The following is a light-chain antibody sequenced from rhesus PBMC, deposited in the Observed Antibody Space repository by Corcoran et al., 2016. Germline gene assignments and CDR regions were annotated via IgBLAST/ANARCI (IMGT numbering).Light chain of an antibody. J-gene: IGKJ1*01. CDR1: QSISSW. V-gene: IGKV1-22*01. Sequence: DIQMTQSPSSLSASVGDTVTITCRASQSISSWVDWYQQKPGKAPKLLIYKASSLQSGVPSRVRGSGSGTDFTLTISSLQPEDFATYYCLQYSSSPWTFGQGTKVEIK. CDR3: LQYSSSPWT. CDR2: KAS.